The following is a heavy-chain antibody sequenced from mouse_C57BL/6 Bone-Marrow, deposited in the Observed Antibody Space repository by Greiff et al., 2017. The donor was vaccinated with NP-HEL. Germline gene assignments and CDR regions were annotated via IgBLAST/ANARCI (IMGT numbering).Heavy chain of an antibody. J-gene: IGHJ4*01. CDR3: AKKDVYAAMDY. D-gene: IGHD2-2*01. Sequence: QVQLQQPGAELVMPGASVKLSCKASGYTFTSYWMHWVKQRPGQGLEWIGEIDPSDSYTNYNQKFKGKSTLTVDKSSSTAYMQLSSLTSEDSAVYCGAKKDVYAAMDYWGQGTSVTVSS. CDR2: IDPSDSYT. V-gene: IGHV1-69*01. CDR1: GYTFTSYW.